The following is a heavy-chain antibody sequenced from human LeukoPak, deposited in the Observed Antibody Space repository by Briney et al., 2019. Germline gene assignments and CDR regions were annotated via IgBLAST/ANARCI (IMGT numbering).Heavy chain of an antibody. D-gene: IGHD1-26*01. CDR3: TKRVKYGGTWDHFAD. Sequence: GGSLRLSCVASGFTFGHHFMSWVRQAPGKGLEWVSTVNADGGNTYYADSVKGRFTISRDNSKSTLILQMNSLRVEDTALYYCTKRVKYGGTWDHFADWGQGTLVTVSS. CDR2: VNADGGNT. V-gene: IGHV3-23*01. J-gene: IGHJ4*02. CDR1: GFTFGHHF.